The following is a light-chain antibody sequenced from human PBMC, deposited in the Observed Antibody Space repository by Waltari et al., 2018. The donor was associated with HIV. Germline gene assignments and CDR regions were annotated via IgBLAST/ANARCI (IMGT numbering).Light chain of an antibody. CDR1: SSDVGGYNS. CDR3: SSFSDNNRIV. V-gene: IGLV2-8*01. Sequence: QSALTQPPSASGSPGHSVAISSTGTSSDVGGYNSVSWHQQHPGKAPKLLIYAVNKRPAGVPDRFAGSKSGNTASLTVSGLQVDEEADYYCSSFSDNNRIVFGTGTRVTVL. CDR2: AVN. J-gene: IGLJ1*01.